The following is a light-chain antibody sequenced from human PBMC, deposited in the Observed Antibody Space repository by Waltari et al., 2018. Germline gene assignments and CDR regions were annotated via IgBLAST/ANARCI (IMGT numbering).Light chain of an antibody. Sequence: DIQMTQSPSSLSASVGDRVTITCQASQDVRSYLNWYQQKPGKVTNLLIYDASNLETGVPPRFSGGGSGRDFTLTISSLQPEDIGTYYCQHYHIFPYSFGPGTTVDMK. CDR2: DAS. CDR3: QHYHIFPYS. V-gene: IGKV1-33*01. CDR1: QDVRSY. J-gene: IGKJ3*01.